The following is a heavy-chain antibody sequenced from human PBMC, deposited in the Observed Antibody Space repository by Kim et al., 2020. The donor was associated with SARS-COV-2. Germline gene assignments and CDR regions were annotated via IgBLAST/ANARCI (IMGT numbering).Heavy chain of an antibody. J-gene: IGHJ4*02. V-gene: IGHV4-61*07. Sequence: NDNPSLKGRVTISVDTSKIQFSLKLSSVTAADTAVYYCARRGYSYGYIDYWGQGTLVTVSS. D-gene: IGHD5-18*01. CDR3: ARRGYSYGYIDY.